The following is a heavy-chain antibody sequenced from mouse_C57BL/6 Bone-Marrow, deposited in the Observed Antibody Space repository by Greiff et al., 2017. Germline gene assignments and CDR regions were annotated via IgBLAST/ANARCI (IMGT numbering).Heavy chain of an antibody. V-gene: IGHV1-82*01. J-gene: IGHJ4*01. CDR1: GYAFSSSW. CDR3: ARGGLLRAMDY. Sequence: QVQLQQSGPELVKPGASVKISCKASGYAFSSSWMNWVKQRPGKGLEWIGRIYPGDGDTNYNGKFKGKATLTADKSSSTAYLQLSSLTSEDSAVYVCARGGLLRAMDYWGQGTSVTVSS. D-gene: IGHD1-1*01. CDR2: IYPGDGDT.